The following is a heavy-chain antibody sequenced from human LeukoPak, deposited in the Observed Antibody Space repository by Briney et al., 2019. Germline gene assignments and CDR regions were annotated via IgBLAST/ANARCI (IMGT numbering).Heavy chain of an antibody. CDR3: ARSAVAGTYYFDY. D-gene: IGHD6-19*01. V-gene: IGHV1-69*06. J-gene: IGHJ4*02. CDR1: GGTFSSYA. CDR2: IIPIFGTA. Sequence: ASVKVSCKASGGTFSSYAISWVRQAPGQGLEWMGGIIPIFGTANYAQKFQGRVTITADKSTSTAYMELSSLRSEDTAVYYCARSAVAGTYYFDYWGQGPLVTVSS.